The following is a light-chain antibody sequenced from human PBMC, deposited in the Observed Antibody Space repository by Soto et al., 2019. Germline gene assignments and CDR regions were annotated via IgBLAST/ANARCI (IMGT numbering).Light chain of an antibody. Sequence: EIVLTQSHGTLSLSPGERATLSCRASQSVSNNYLAWYQQKPGQAPRLLIYGASSRATGIPDRFSGSGSGTDFTLTIGRLEPEDFAVYYCQQYGSSPRTFGQGTKVNI. CDR2: GAS. CDR3: QQYGSSPRT. J-gene: IGKJ1*01. V-gene: IGKV3-20*01. CDR1: QSVSNNY.